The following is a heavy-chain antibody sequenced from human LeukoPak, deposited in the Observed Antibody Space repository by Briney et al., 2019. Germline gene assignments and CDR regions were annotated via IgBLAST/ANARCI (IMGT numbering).Heavy chain of an antibody. Sequence: GGSLRLSCAASEFTFSNQWMTLVRQAPGKGLEWVANIQPDGSEKYYVGSVRGRFTISRDNARNLLYLQMNSLRSEDTAVYYCASERPSSSWYDFWGQGILVTVSS. CDR2: IQPDGSEK. J-gene: IGHJ5*01. CDR1: EFTFSNQW. D-gene: IGHD6-13*01. CDR3: ASERPSSSWYDF. V-gene: IGHV3-7*01.